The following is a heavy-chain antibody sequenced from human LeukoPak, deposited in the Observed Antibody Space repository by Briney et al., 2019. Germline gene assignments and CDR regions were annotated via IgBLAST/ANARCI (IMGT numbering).Heavy chain of an antibody. CDR3: ASPKFSPRAQFDY. Sequence: SETLSLTCTVSGGSISSYYWSWNRQPPGKGLEWIGYIYYSGSTNYNPSLKSRVTISVDTSKNQFSLKLSSVTAADTAVYYCASPKFSPRAQFDYWGQGTLVTVSS. CDR2: IYYSGST. CDR1: GGSISSYY. V-gene: IGHV4-59*08. J-gene: IGHJ4*02.